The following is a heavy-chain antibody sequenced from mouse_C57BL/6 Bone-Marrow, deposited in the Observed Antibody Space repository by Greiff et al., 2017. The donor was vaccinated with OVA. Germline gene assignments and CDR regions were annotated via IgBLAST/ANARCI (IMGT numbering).Heavy chain of an antibody. D-gene: IGHD2-5*01. Sequence: VQLQQPGAELVKPGASVKLSCKASGYNFTSYWITWVKQRPGQGLEWIGDIYPGSGRTNYNAKFKSKATLTVDTSSSTAYMQLSSLTSEDTAVSYGAGSNYGLWSIDVWGTGTTVTVSA. CDR1: GYNFTSYW. CDR2: IYPGSGRT. CDR3: AGSNYGLWSIDV. J-gene: IGHJ1*03. V-gene: IGHV1-55*01.